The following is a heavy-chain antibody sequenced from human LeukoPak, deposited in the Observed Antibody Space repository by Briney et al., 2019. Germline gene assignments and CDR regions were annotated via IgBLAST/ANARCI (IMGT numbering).Heavy chain of an antibody. V-gene: IGHV4-59*01. CDR3: ARDGLYRYYYGMDV. CDR2: IYYSGST. J-gene: IGHJ6*02. CDR1: GGSISSYY. Sequence: SETLSLTCTVSGGSISSYYWSWIRQPPGKGLEWIGYIYYSGSTNYNPFLKSRVTISVDTSKNQFSLKLSSVTAADTAVYYCARDGLYRYYYGMDVWGQGTTVTVSS. D-gene: IGHD4-17*01.